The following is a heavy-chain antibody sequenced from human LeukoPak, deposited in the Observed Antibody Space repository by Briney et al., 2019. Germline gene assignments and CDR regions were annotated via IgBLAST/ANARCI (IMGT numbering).Heavy chain of an antibody. J-gene: IGHJ3*02. D-gene: IGHD2-15*01. V-gene: IGHV3-30*04. CDR3: ARYCSGGSCHHTDAFDI. CDR2: ISYDGSNK. CDR1: GFTFSSYA. Sequence: PGRSLRLSCAASGFTFSSYAMHRVRQAPGKGLEWVAVISYDGSNKYYADSVKGRFTISRDNAKNTLYLQMNSLRAEDTAVYYCARYCSGGSCHHTDAFDIWGQGTMVTVSS.